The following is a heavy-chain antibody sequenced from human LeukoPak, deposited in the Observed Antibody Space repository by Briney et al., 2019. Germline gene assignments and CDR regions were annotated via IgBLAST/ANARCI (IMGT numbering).Heavy chain of an antibody. V-gene: IGHV4-39*07. CDR1: GDSISSVSYY. Sequence: SETLSLTCTVSGDSISSVSYYWGWIRQPPGKGLAWIGSIYYSGSTYYNPSLKSRVTISVDTSKNQFSLKLSSVTAADTAVYYCARGSRGYSYGWGQGTLVTVSS. CDR3: ARGSRGYSYG. J-gene: IGHJ4*02. D-gene: IGHD5-18*01. CDR2: IYYSGST.